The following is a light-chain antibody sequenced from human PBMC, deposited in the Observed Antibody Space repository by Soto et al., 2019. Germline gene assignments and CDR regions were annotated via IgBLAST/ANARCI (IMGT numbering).Light chain of an antibody. J-gene: IGLJ1*01. CDR3: SSYTSSRAPYV. V-gene: IGLV2-14*01. CDR1: SSDVGGYNY. CDR2: EVS. Sequence: QSVLTQPASVSGSPGQSITISCTGTSSDVGGYNYVSWYQQHPGKAPKLMIYEVSNRPSGVSNRFSASKSCNTASLTISGLQAEDEADYYCSSYTSSRAPYVFGTGTRVKVL.